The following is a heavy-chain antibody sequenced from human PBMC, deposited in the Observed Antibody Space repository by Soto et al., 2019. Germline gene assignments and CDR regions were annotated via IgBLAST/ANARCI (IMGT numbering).Heavy chain of an antibody. V-gene: IGHV4-59*01. CDR1: GGSISSYY. J-gene: IGHJ4*02. Sequence: SETLSLTCTVSGGSISSYYWSWIRQPPGKGLEWIGYIYYSGSTNYNPSLKSRVTISVDTSKNQFSLKLSSVTAADTAVYYCARVALDYGGYFDYWGQGTLVTVSS. D-gene: IGHD4-17*01. CDR2: IYYSGST. CDR3: ARVALDYGGYFDY.